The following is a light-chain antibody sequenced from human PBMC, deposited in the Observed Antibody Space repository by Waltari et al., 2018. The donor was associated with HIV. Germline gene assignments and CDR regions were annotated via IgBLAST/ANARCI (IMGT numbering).Light chain of an antibody. J-gene: IGLJ2*01. CDR1: SSNIGGNF. V-gene: IGLV1-47*01. CDR2: RDN. CDR3: AAWDDSLTGVV. Sequence: QSVLTQPPSASGTPGQRVTISCSGSSSNIGGNFVYWYRQLPGTAPKLLIYRDNQRPSGVPARFSGSNSGTSASLSISVLRSGDEADYYCAAWDDSLTGVVFGGGTKLTVL.